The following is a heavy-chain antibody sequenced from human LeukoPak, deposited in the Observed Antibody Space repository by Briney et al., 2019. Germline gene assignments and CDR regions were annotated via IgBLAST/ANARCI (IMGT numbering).Heavy chain of an antibody. CDR2: INTKGET. CDR1: GVSISAYQ. Sequence: SETLSLTCTVSGVSISAYQWSWVRQSPEKGLEWIGCINTKGETSYNPSLKSRVTTSVDTSKSQFSLRLTSVTAADTAVYYCATSNDAKIAPFDHWGQGAPVTVSS. J-gene: IGHJ4*02. V-gene: IGHV4-4*09. D-gene: IGHD2-21*01. CDR3: ATSNDAKIAPFDH.